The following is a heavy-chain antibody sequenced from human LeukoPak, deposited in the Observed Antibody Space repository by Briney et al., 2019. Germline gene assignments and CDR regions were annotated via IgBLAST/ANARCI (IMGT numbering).Heavy chain of an antibody. CDR3: ARGPYYYDSSGRYDAFDI. J-gene: IGHJ3*02. D-gene: IGHD3-22*01. Sequence: GASVKVSCKASGYTFTSYDINWVRQATGQELEWMGWMNPNSGNTGHAQKFQGRITITRNTSINTAYMELSSLRSEDTAVYYCARGPYYYDSSGRYDAFDIWGQGTMVTVSS. CDR2: MNPNSGNT. V-gene: IGHV1-8*03. CDR1: GYTFTSYD.